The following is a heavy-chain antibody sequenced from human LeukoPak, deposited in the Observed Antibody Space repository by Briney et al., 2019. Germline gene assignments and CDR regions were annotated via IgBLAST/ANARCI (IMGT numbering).Heavy chain of an antibody. CDR2: INPNSGGT. Sequence: ASVKVPCKASGYTFTGYYMHWVRQAPGQGLEWMGWINPNSGGTNYAQKFQGRVTMTRDTSISTAYMELSRLRSDDTAVYYCTRGVHVWGSYRYFDYWGQGTLVTVSS. D-gene: IGHD3-16*02. V-gene: IGHV1-2*02. CDR3: TRGVHVWGSYRYFDY. CDR1: GYTFTGYY. J-gene: IGHJ4*02.